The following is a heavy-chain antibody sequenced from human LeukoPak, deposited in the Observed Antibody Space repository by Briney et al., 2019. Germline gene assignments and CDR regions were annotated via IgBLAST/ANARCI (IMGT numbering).Heavy chain of an antibody. CDR3: AGQKDPRPIDY. CDR1: GYTFISYY. Sequence: ASVKVSCKASGYTFISYYMHWVRQAPGQGLEWMGWVNPASGGTNYAQKFEGRVTMTRDTSISTAYMELTALTSDDTAVYYCAGQKDPRPIDYWGQGTLVTVSS. CDR2: VNPASGGT. J-gene: IGHJ4*02. V-gene: IGHV1-2*02.